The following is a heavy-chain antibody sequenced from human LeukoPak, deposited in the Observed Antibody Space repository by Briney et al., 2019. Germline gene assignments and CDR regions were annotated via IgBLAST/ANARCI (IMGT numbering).Heavy chain of an antibody. Sequence: GGSVRLSCAASGFTFSSYNMNWVRQAPGKGLEWVSYISSSSSTIYHADPVKGRFTVSRDNAKNSLYLQMNSLRAEDTAVYYCARGPPFGSGTYYVDYWGQGTRVTVSS. CDR2: ISSSSSTI. J-gene: IGHJ4*02. V-gene: IGHV3-48*01. CDR3: ARGPPFGSGTYYVDY. CDR1: GFTFSSYN. D-gene: IGHD3-10*01.